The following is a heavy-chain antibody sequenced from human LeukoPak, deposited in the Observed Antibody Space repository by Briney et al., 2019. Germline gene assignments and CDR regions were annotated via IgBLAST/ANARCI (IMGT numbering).Heavy chain of an antibody. Sequence: PGRSLRLSCAASGFTFSSYGMHWVRQAPGKGLEWVAVIWYDGSNKYYADSVKGRFTISRDNSKNTLYLQMNSLRAEDTAVYYCARDPGYGGNSLYYYYYGMDAWGQGTTVTVSS. D-gene: IGHD4-23*01. CDR2: IWYDGSNK. CDR3: ARDPGYGGNSLYYYYYGMDA. V-gene: IGHV3-33*01. J-gene: IGHJ6*02. CDR1: GFTFSSYG.